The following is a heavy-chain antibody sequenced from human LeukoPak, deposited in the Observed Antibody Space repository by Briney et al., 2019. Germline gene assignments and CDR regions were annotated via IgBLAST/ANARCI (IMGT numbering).Heavy chain of an antibody. V-gene: IGHV3-23*01. J-gene: IGHJ6*02. Sequence: PGGSLRLSCAASGFIFRNYALSWIGQAPGKGLEWVSGIDGNGGSTYYADSVKGRFTVSRDNSKNTLYLQMNSLRADDTAVYYCAKDRPNGMDVWGQGTTVTVSS. CDR3: AKDRPNGMDV. CDR1: GFIFRNYA. CDR2: IDGNGGST.